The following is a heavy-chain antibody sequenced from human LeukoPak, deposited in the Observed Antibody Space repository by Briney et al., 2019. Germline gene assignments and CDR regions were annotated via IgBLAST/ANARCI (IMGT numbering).Heavy chain of an antibody. J-gene: IGHJ4*02. V-gene: IGHV1-69*01. CDR2: IIPIFGTA. Sequence: SVKVSCKASGGTFSSYAISWVRQAPRQGLEWMGGIIPIFGTANYAQKFQGRVTITADESTSTAYMELSSLRSEDTAVYYCARGPKYHYVWGSGFDYWGQGTPVTVSS. CDR1: GGTFSSYA. D-gene: IGHD3-16*01. CDR3: ARGPKYHYVWGSGFDY.